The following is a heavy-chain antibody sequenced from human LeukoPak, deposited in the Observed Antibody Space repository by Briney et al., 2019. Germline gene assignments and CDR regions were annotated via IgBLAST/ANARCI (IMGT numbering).Heavy chain of an antibody. CDR3: ARGGDIVVVPAAGGGEDWFDP. CDR1: GYTLTTYG. Sequence: ASVKVSCKASGYTLTTYGISWVRQAPGQGLEWMGWISVYNGNTNYAQKLQGRITMTTDTSTSTAYMELRSLRSDDTAVYYCARGGDIVVVPAAGGGEDWFDPWGQGTLVTVSS. CDR2: ISVYNGNT. J-gene: IGHJ5*02. D-gene: IGHD2-2*01. V-gene: IGHV1-18*01.